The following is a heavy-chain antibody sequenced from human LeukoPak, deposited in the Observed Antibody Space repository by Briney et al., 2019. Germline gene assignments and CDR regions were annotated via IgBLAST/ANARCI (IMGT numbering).Heavy chain of an antibody. J-gene: IGHJ6*02. CDR1: GGSISSGAFY. Sequence: RPSETLSLTCTVSGGSISSGAFYWTWIRQHPGKGLEWIGYIYYSGTTYYKPSLKSRVTISIDTSKNQFSLRLSSVTAADTAVYYCARVPLHFDILTGYHNQAYGMDVWGQGTTVTVSS. V-gene: IGHV4-31*03. D-gene: IGHD3-9*01. CDR3: ARVPLHFDILTGYHNQAYGMDV. CDR2: IYYSGTT.